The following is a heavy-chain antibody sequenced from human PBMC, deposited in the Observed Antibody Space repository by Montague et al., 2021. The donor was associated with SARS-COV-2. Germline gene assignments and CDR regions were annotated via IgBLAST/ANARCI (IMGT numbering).Heavy chain of an antibody. Sequence: SLRLSFSASGFTFSSYAMHWVRQAPGKGLEWVAVISYDGSNKYYADSVKGRFTTSRDNSKNTLYLQMNSLRAEDTAVYYCARPERHSGYDFFYYYYGMDVWGEGTTVAVSS. D-gene: IGHD5-12*01. CDR1: GFTFSSYA. CDR2: ISYDGSNK. V-gene: IGHV3-30*04. CDR3: ARPERHSGYDFFYYYYGMDV. J-gene: IGHJ6*04.